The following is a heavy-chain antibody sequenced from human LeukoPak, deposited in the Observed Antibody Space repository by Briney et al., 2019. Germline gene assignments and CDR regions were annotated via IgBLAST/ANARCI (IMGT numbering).Heavy chain of an antibody. CDR2: TVGGGDGT. D-gene: IGHD2-2*01. CDR1: GFTFSSTS. V-gene: IGHV3-23*01. CDR3: VSFYETN. J-gene: IGHJ4*02. Sequence: GGSLRLSCAASGFTFSSTSMSWVRQAPGKGLEWVAVTVGGGDGTYYADSVKGRFTISKDNAKNTVYLQMNNLRAEDTAVYYCVSFYETNWGRGTLVTVSS.